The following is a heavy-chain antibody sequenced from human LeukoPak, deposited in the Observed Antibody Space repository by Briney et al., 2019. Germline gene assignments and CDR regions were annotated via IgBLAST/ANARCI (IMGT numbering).Heavy chain of an antibody. Sequence: GGSLRLPCAASGFTFSSHSMNWVRQAPGKGLEWVSCISSGSSTIYYADSVKGRFTISRDNAKNSLYLQMNSLRAEDTAVYYCARTHLYDFWNGYPTASGFDYWGQGTLVTVSS. V-gene: IGHV3-48*01. J-gene: IGHJ4*02. CDR3: ARTHLYDFWNGYPTASGFDY. CDR1: GFTFSSHS. CDR2: ISSGSSTI. D-gene: IGHD3-3*01.